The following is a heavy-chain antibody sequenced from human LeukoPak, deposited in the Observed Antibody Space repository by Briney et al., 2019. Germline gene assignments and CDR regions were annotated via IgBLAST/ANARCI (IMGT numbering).Heavy chain of an antibody. CDR3: ARWSKSYCSSTSCYPSVGYGMDV. V-gene: IGHV6-1*01. Sequence: SQTLSLTCAISGDSVSSNSAAWNWIRQSPSRGLEWLGRTYYRSKWYNDYAVSVKSRITINPDTSKNQFSLRLNSVTPEDTAVYYCARWSKSYCSSTSCYPSVGYGMDVWGQGTTVTVSS. D-gene: IGHD2-2*01. CDR1: GDSVSSNSAA. J-gene: IGHJ6*02. CDR2: TYYRSKWYN.